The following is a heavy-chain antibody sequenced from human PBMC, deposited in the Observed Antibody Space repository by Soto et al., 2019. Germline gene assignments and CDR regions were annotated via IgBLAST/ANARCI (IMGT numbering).Heavy chain of an antibody. CDR3: ARDNKLNGVAGTTFDY. Sequence: QVQLVQSGAEVKKPGASVKVSCKASGYTFTSYYMHWVRQAPGQGLEWMGIINPSGGSTSYAQKFQGRVTMTRDTSTSTVYMELSSLRSEDTAVYYCARDNKLNGVAGTTFDYWGQGTLVTVSS. CDR2: INPSGGST. D-gene: IGHD6-19*01. CDR1: GYTFTSYY. J-gene: IGHJ4*02. V-gene: IGHV1-46*03.